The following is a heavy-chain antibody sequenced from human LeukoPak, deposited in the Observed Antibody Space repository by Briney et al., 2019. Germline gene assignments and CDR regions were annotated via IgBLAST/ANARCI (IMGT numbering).Heavy chain of an antibody. CDR1: GGSISSYY. V-gene: IGHV4-59*08. J-gene: IGHJ5*02. D-gene: IGHD3-10*01. CDR2: ISYSRST. Sequence: SQSLSLTCTVSGGSISSYYWSWIRQPPGKGLEWIGYISYSRSTNYNPSLKSRVTISVDTSKNQFSLKLTSVTAADTAVYYCARGPVTTMVPGVFHIDFPFDPWGQGTLVSVPS. CDR3: ARGPVTTMVPGVFHIDFPFDP.